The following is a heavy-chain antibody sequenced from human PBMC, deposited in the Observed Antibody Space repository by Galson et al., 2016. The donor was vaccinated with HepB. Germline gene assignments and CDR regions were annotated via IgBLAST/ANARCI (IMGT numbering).Heavy chain of an antibody. Sequence: SLRLSCAASGFTFSRYWMHWVRHVPAQGLVWVSHINTDGSSTHYADPVKGRSTIDRDHSKHTLYLQMNSLSAEDTAVYDCAKDPIQCGGDCTRASYYFDYWGQGLLVTVSS. D-gene: IGHD2-21*02. J-gene: IGHJ4*02. CDR1: GFTFSRYW. CDR2: INTDGSST. CDR3: AKDPIQCGGDCTRASYYFDY. V-gene: IGHV3-74*01.